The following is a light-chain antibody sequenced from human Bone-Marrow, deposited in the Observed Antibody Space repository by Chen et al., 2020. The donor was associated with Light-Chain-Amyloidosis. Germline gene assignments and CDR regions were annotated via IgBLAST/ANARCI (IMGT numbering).Light chain of an antibody. CDR3: QVYDSSSDHAWV. CDR2: DDS. V-gene: IGLV3-21*02. CDR1: NIAAKS. Sequence: YVLTQAPSVSVAPGQTARITCGGQNIAAKSVHWYQQRPGQAPVLVLYDDSDRPSGIPERFSGSNSGNTAALTISRVEAGDEADYYCQVYDSSSDHAWVFGGGTRLSVL. J-gene: IGLJ3*02.